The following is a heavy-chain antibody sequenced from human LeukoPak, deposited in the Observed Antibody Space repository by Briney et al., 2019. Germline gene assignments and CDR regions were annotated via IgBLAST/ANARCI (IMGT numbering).Heavy chain of an antibody. CDR3: ARVGVRGGSGMRWFDP. Sequence: SETLSLTCTVSGGSISGDFYWGWIRQPPGGGLEWIGYTSYSGSGYFNPSLKSRVTISVDMSKNQFSLKVTSVTAADTAVFYCARVGVRGGSGMRWFDPWGQGTLVTVSS. CDR2: TSYSGSG. V-gene: IGHV4-30-4*01. CDR1: GGSISGDFY. J-gene: IGHJ5*02. D-gene: IGHD3-10*01.